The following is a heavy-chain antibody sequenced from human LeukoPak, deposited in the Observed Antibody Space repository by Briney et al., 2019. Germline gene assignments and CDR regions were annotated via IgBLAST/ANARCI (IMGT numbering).Heavy chain of an antibody. D-gene: IGHD3-9*01. CDR2: IYYSGST. V-gene: IGHV4-59*01. J-gene: IGHJ3*02. CDR1: GGSISSYY. Sequence: SETLSLTCTVSGGSISSYYWSWIRQPPGKGLEWIGYIYYSGSTNYNPSLKSRVTISVDTSKNQFSLKLSSVTAADTAVYYCARSKAIRYFDWYAFDNWGQGTMVTVSS. CDR3: ARSKAIRYFDWYAFDN.